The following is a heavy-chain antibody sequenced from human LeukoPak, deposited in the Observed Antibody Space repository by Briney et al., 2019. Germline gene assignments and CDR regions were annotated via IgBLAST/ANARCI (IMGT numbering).Heavy chain of an antibody. J-gene: IGHJ6*03. CDR1: GFTLNNDA. CDR3: ARDPYSGNYGNYYYYYMDV. CDR2: ITSSGAYI. D-gene: IGHD1-26*01. V-gene: IGHV3-21*01. Sequence: GGSLRLSWAASGFTLNNDAMNWVRQAPGKALEWVSSITSSGAYIFYADSVKGRFTISRDNAKDSLYLQMNSLGPEDTAVYYCARDPYSGNYGNYYYYYMDVWGKGTTVTVSS.